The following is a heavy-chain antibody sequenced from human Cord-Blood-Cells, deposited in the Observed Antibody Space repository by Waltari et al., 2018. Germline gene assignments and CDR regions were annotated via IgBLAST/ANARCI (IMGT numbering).Heavy chain of an antibody. Sequence: QVQLVQSGAEVKKPGSSVKVSCKASGGTFSSDAISWVRQAPGQGLEWMGGIIPILGIANYAQKFQGRVTITADKSTSTAYMELSSLRSEDTAVYYCARDLPHYYDSSGYYHDAFDIWGQGTMVTVSS. CDR2: IIPILGIA. D-gene: IGHD3-22*01. J-gene: IGHJ3*02. CDR1: GGTFSSDA. V-gene: IGHV1-69*10. CDR3: ARDLPHYYDSSGYYHDAFDI.